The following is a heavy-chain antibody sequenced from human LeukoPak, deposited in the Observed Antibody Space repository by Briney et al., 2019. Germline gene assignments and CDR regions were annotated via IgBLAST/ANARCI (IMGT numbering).Heavy chain of an antibody. V-gene: IGHV1-8*03. CDR3: ARGGPTLKKSIAARPGNWFDP. CDR2: MNPNSGNT. CDR1: GYTSTSYD. D-gene: IGHD6-6*01. J-gene: IGHJ5*02. Sequence: ASVKVSCKASGYTSTSYDINWVRQATGQGLEWMGWMNPNSGNTGYAQKFQGRVTITRNTSISTAYMELSSLRSEDTAVYYCARGGPTLKKSIAARPGNWFDPWGQGTLVTVSS.